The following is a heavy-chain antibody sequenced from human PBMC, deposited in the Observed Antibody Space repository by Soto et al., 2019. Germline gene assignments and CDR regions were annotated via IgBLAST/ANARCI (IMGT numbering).Heavy chain of an antibody. Sequence: QVQLVQSGAEVKKPGASVKVSCKASGYTFTSYDINWVRQATGQGLEWMGWMNPNSGNTGYAQKFQGRVTMTRNTYISTGYMELSSLRSEDTAVYYCARSGVGDYNPNNSYYYGMDVWGQGTTVTVSS. CDR2: MNPNSGNT. CDR1: GYTFTSYD. V-gene: IGHV1-8*01. J-gene: IGHJ6*02. CDR3: ARSGVGDYNPNNSYYYGMDV. D-gene: IGHD3-16*01.